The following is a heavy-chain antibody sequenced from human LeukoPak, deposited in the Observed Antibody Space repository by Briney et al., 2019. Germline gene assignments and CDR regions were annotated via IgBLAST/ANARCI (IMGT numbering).Heavy chain of an antibody. CDR2: INHSGRT. CDR1: GGSFSGYY. J-gene: IGHJ5*01. D-gene: IGHD6-13*01. CDR3: ARQGSSWYVS. Sequence: PPETLSLTCAVYGGSFSGYYWSWIRQPPGEGLEWIGEINHSGRTNYNPSLKRLATISVDTYKNQFSLKLSSVTAADTAVYYCARQGSSWYVSWGQGTRATVSA. V-gene: IGHV4-34*01.